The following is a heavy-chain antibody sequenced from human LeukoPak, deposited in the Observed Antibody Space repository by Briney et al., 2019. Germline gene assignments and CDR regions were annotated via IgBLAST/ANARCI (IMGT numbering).Heavy chain of an antibody. CDR1: GFTVSSNY. Sequence: PAGGSLRLSCAASGFTVSSNYMSWVRQAPGKGLEWVSVIYSGGSTYYADSVKGRFTISRDNSKNTLYLQMNSLRAEDTAVYYCARATIRYFDWFPGSFDYWGQGTLVTVSS. CDR3: ARATIRYFDWFPGSFDY. CDR2: IYSGGST. J-gene: IGHJ4*02. V-gene: IGHV3-53*01. D-gene: IGHD3-9*01.